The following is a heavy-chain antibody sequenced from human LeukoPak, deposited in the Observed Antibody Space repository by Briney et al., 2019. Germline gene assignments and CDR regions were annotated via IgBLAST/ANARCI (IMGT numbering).Heavy chain of an antibody. Sequence: ASVKVSCKASGYTFTSYDISWVRQAPGQGLEWMGWISTNNGNIKYAQKLQGRVTMTTDTFTSTAYMELRSLRSDDTAVYYCARDPRFCRRTTCHVPDAFDIWGQGTMVTVSS. V-gene: IGHV1-18*01. D-gene: IGHD2-2*01. J-gene: IGHJ3*02. CDR3: ARDPRFCRRTTCHVPDAFDI. CDR1: GYTFTSYD. CDR2: ISTNNGNI.